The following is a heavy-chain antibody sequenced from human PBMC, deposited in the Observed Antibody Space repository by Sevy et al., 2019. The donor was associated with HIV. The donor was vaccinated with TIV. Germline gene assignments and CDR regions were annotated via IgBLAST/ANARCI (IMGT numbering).Heavy chain of an antibody. CDR1: GYILSGYY. CDR3: ARGPLVSYYDFWKRAPDY. CDR2: INPESGDT. D-gene: IGHD3-3*01. J-gene: IGHJ4*02. V-gene: IGHV1-2*02. Sequence: ASVKVSCKASGYILSGYYFYWVRHAPGQGLELMGWINPESGDTNYARKFQGRVTMTRDTSVTTAYMTLSRLKSNDTALYYCARGPLVSYYDFWKRAPDYWGQGTLVTVSS.